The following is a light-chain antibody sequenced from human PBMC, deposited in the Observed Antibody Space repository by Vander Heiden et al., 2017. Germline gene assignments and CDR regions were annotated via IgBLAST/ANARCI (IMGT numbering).Light chain of an antibody. CDR1: KLGDKY. J-gene: IGLJ2*01. CDR2: QDS. Sequence: SYELTQPPSVSVSPGQTASITCSGDKLGDKYACWSQQKPGQSPVLVIYQDSKRPSVIPDLFSGSNSGNTATLTISGTQAMDEADYYCQAWDSSYVVFGGGTKLTVL. V-gene: IGLV3-1*01. CDR3: QAWDSSYVV.